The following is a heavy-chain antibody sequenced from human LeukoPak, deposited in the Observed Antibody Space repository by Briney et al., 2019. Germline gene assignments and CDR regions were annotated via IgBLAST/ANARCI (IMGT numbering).Heavy chain of an antibody. Sequence: PSETLSLTCTVSGGSISSYYRSWIRQPPGKGLEWIGYIYYSGSTNYNPSLKSRVTISVDTSKNQFSLKLSSVTAVDTAVYYCARGRGSGWYWYFDLWGRGTLVTVSS. D-gene: IGHD6-19*01. V-gene: IGHV4-59*08. CDR1: GGSISSYY. CDR2: IYYSGST. CDR3: ARGRGSGWYWYFDL. J-gene: IGHJ2*01.